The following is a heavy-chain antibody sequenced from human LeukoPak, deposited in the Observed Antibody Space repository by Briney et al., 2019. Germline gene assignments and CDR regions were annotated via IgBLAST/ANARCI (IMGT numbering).Heavy chain of an antibody. CDR1: GFTLSNYD. V-gene: IGHV3-21*01. CDR3: ARADCSSSTCYLRRSWFDP. Sequence: PGGSLRLSCAASGFTLSNYDMSWVRQAPGKGLEWVSSISTSSRYIYYKDSVRGRFTISRDDAKNSLYLEMNSLRAEDTAVYYCARADCSSSTCYLRRSWFDPWGKGTLVTVSS. CDR2: ISTSSRYI. D-gene: IGHD2-2*01. J-gene: IGHJ5*02.